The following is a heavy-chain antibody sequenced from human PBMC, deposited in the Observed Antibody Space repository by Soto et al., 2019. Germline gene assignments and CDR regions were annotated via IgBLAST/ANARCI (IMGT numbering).Heavy chain of an antibody. V-gene: IGHV4-31*11. D-gene: IGHD3-22*01. Sequence: PSETLSLTCAVSGGPISNGGYYWNWIRQRPGKGLEVIGSIYYTGTTFNNPSLKGRVTISIDTSKKFFSLKLTSVTDADTAAYYCATGQIAKYDNIAGSLYYFDSWGQGTPVTVSS. CDR2: IYYTGTT. J-gene: IGHJ4*02. CDR1: GGPISNGGYY. CDR3: ATGQIAKYDNIAGSLYYFDS.